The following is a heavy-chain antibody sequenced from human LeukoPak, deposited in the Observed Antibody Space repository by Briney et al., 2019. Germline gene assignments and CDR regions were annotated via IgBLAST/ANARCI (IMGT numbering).Heavy chain of an antibody. CDR3: ARPGRDDTDDWNFDL. CDR2: INHSGST. D-gene: IGHD1-1*01. J-gene: IGHJ2*01. V-gene: IGHV4-34*01. CDR1: GGSFSGYY. Sequence: PSETLSLTCAVYGGSFSGYYWSWIRQPPGKGLEWIGEINHSGSTNYNPSLKSRVTISADTSKNQFSLKLSSVTAADTAVYYCARPGRDDTDDWNFDLWGRGTLVTVSS.